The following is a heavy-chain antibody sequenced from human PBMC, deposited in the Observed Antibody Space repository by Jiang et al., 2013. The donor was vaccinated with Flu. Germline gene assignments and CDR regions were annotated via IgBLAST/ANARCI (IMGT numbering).Heavy chain of an antibody. Sequence: SGAEVKKPGSSVKVSCKASGGTFSSYAISWVRQAPGQGLEWMGGIIPIFGTANYAQKFQGRVTITADESTSTAYMELSSLRSEDTAVYYCAGAYYYGSGSSPPWKEIDYWGQGTLVTVSS. CDR2: IIPIFGTA. CDR3: AGAYYYGSGSSPPWKEIDY. V-gene: IGHV1-69*01. CDR1: GGTFSSYA. J-gene: IGHJ4*02. D-gene: IGHD3-10*01.